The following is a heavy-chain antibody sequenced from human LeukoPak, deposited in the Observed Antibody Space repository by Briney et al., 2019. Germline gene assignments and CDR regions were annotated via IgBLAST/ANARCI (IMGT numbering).Heavy chain of an antibody. J-gene: IGHJ4*02. CDR3: ARDDGVGGPFDY. CDR1: GFTVSTNY. Sequence: GGSLRLSCAVSGFTVSTNYMNWVRQAPGKGLEWVSVLHSGGSTYYADSVKGRFTISRDNSKNTLYLQMNSLRAEDTALYYCARDDGVGGPFDYWGQGTLVTVSS. CDR2: LHSGGST. V-gene: IGHV3-66*01. D-gene: IGHD2-15*01.